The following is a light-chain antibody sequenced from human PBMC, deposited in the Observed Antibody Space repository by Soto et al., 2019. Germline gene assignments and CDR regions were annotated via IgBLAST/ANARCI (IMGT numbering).Light chain of an antibody. J-gene: IGKJ1*01. CDR3: QQYNNWPPWT. CDR1: QSVSSN. Sequence: EIVMTQCPATLSVSPGERATLSCRTSQSVSSNLAWYQQKPGQAPRLLIYGASTRATGIPARFSGSGSGTEFTLTISSLQSEEFAVYYCQQYNNWPPWTFGQGTKVDIK. CDR2: GAS. V-gene: IGKV3-15*01.